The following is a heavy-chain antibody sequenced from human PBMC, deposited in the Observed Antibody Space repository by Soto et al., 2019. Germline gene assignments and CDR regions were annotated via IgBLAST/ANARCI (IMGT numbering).Heavy chain of an antibody. V-gene: IGHV2-5*02. CDR1: GLSLSTTGVG. J-gene: IGHJ6*02. D-gene: IGHD2-21*02. CDR2: IYWDDDK. CDR3: VQSRCGGDCLQSYSSHSYYGLDV. Sequence: QITLKESGPTLVKPTQTLTLTCTFSGLSLSTTGVGVGWIRQPPGKALEWLALIYWDDDKRYSPSLKSRLTNTQDTSKYQVVLTMTNMDPVDTATYYCVQSRCGGDCLQSYSSHSYYGLDVWGQGTTVTVSS.